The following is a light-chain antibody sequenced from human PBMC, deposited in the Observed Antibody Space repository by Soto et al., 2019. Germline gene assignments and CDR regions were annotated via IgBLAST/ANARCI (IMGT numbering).Light chain of an antibody. CDR2: AAS. J-gene: IGKJ5*01. V-gene: IGKV1-39*01. Sequence: DSQMSQSPSSLSASVGDRVTITCRASQSISSYLNWYQQKTGKAPKLLLYAASSLQSGGPSRFSGSGSGAAFTLTISSLQPEDFAAYYCQQSYSTPPWTFGQGTRVEIK. CDR1: QSISSY. CDR3: QQSYSTPPWT.